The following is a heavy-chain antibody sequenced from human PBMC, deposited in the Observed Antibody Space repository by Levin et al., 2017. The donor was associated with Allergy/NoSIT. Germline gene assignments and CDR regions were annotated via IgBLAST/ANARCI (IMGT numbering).Heavy chain of an antibody. CDR3: ARQLGNFWSGYNYFDY. J-gene: IGHJ4*02. Sequence: GGSLRLSCAASGFTFSSYEMNWVRRAPGKGLEWVSYISSTGSTIYSADSVKGWFTISRDNAKNSLYLHMNSLRAEDTAVYYCARQLGNFWSGYNYFDYWGQGTLVTVSS. CDR1: GFTFSSYE. V-gene: IGHV3-48*03. CDR2: ISSTGSTI. D-gene: IGHD3-3*01.